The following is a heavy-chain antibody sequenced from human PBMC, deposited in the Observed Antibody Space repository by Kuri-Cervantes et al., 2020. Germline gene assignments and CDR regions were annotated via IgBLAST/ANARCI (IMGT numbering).Heavy chain of an antibody. CDR1: GYTFTGYY. V-gene: IGHV1-8*02. J-gene: IGHJ6*02. CDR2: MNPNSGNT. Sequence: ASVKVSCKASGYTFTGYYIHWVRQAPGQGLEWMGWMNPNSGNTGYAQKFQGRVTMTRDTSISTAYMELSSLRSEDTAVYYCARGLPRGVVTPSYYYYGMDVWGQGTTVTVSS. CDR3: ARGLPRGVVTPSYYYYGMDV. D-gene: IGHD3-3*01.